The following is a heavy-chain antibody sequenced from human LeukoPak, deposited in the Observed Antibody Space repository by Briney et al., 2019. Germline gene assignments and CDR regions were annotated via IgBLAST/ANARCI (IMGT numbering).Heavy chain of an antibody. CDR2: INYSGST. CDR3: ARAKGSDYVWGSFSEYFDY. Sequence: SETLSLTCTVSGGSVSSTTYYWSWIRQPPGKGLEWIASINYSGSTYYNPSLKSRVTISVDTSKNQFSLKLSSVTAADTAVYYCARAKGSDYVWGSFSEYFDYWGQGTLVTVSS. V-gene: IGHV4-39*07. J-gene: IGHJ4*02. D-gene: IGHD3-16*01. CDR1: GGSVSSTTYY.